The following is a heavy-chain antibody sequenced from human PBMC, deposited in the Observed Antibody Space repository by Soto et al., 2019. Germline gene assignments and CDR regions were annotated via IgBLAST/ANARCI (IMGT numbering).Heavy chain of an antibody. J-gene: IGHJ6*02. CDR3: ARVLNCSGGSCYSLLYYYYYGMDV. V-gene: IGHV4-34*01. CDR2: INHSGST. CDR1: GESFSGYY. D-gene: IGHD2-15*01. Sequence: PSETLSLTCAVYGESFSGYYWSWIRQPPEKGLEWIGEINHSGSTNYNPSLKSRVTISVDTSKNQFSLKLSSVTAADTAVYYCARVLNCSGGSCYSLLYYYYYGMDVWGQGTTVTVSS.